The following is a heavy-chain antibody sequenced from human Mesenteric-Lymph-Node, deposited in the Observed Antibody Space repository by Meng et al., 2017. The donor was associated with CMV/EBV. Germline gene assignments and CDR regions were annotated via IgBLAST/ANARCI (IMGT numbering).Heavy chain of an antibody. J-gene: IGHJ6*02. Sequence: GESLKISCAASGFTFSNYSMNWVRQAPGKGLEWVSSIDSSSRYISYADSVNGRFTISRDNAKNSLYLQVNSLRAEDAAVYYCAGDCSNGVCYSHYYYGMDVWGQGTTVTVSS. D-gene: IGHD2-8*01. CDR2: IDSSSRYI. CDR1: GFTFSNYS. CDR3: AGDCSNGVCYSHYYYGMDV. V-gene: IGHV3-21*01.